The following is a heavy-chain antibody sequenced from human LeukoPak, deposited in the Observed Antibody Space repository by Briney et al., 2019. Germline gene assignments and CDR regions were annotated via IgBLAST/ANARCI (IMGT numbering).Heavy chain of an antibody. CDR2: IKHGGST. CDR1: GGSFSGYY. J-gene: IGHJ4*02. V-gene: IGHV4-34*01. CDR3: ARGRPITIFGVIIPRTVYFDY. D-gene: IGHD3-3*01. Sequence: TSETLSLTCAVYGGSFSGYYWSWIRQPPGKGLEWIGEIKHGGSTNYTPSLTSRVTISVATSKNQFSLKLSSVTAADTAVYYCARGRPITIFGVIIPRTVYFDYWGQGTLVTVSS.